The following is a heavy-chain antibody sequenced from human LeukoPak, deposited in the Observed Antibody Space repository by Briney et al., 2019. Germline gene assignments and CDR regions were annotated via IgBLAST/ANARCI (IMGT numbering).Heavy chain of an antibody. CDR3: ARAELWSTSDFDY. J-gene: IGHJ4*02. V-gene: IGHV3-7*03. Sequence: GGSLRLSCPASGFTFSSYWMSWVRQAPGKGLEWVANIKQDASEKYYVDSVKGRFTISRDNAKNSLYLQMNSLRAEDTAVYYCARAELWSTSDFDYWGQGTLVTVSS. D-gene: IGHD5-18*01. CDR2: IKQDASEK. CDR1: GFTFSSYW.